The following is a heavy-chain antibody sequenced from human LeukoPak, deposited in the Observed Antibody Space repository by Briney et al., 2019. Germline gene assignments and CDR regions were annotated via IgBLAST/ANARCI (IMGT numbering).Heavy chain of an antibody. D-gene: IGHD4-17*01. CDR3: ARETTVTTQELTRNDAFDI. V-gene: IGHV4-30-4*01. J-gene: IGHJ3*02. Sequence: PSQTLSLTCTVSGGSISSGDYYWSWIRQPPGKGLEWIGYIYYSGSTYYNPSLKSRVTISVDTSKNQFSLKLSSVTAADTAVYYCARETTVTTQELTRNDAFDIWGQGTMVTVSS. CDR1: GGSISSGDYY. CDR2: IYYSGST.